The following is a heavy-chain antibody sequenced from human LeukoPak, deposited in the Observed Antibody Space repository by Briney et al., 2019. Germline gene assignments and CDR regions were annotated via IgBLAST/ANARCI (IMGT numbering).Heavy chain of an antibody. V-gene: IGHV1-2*02. CDR1: GYTFTDYY. CDR2: INPNSGGT. J-gene: IGHJ4*02. Sequence: ASVKVSCKTSGYTFTDYYTHWVRQAPGQGLEWMGWINPNSGGTNYAQKFQGRVTMTRDTSITTAYMELTSLRSDGTAVYYCGRYCSSTSCPIDFWGQGTLVTVSS. CDR3: GRYCSSTSCPIDF. D-gene: IGHD2-2*01.